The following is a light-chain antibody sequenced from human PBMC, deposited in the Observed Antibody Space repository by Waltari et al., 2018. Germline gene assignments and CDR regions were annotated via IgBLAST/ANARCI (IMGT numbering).Light chain of an antibody. CDR2: EGN. J-gene: IGLJ2*01. CDR1: NCNVGSYNL. Sequence: QSALTQPASVSGSPGQSITIPCTGFNCNVGSYNLVPWYQKHPGKAPKLLIYEGNMRPSGVSNRFSGSKSDNTASLTLSGLQAEDEADYYCCSNVGSSVFFGGGTKLTVL. CDR3: CSNVGSSVF. V-gene: IGLV2-23*03.